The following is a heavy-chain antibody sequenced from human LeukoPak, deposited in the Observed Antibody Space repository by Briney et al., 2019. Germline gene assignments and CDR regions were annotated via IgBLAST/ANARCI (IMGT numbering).Heavy chain of an antibody. CDR1: GFTIGPYA. CDR2: IKADGSGT. CDR3: ATWAFYHNLDV. V-gene: IGHV3-43*02. D-gene: IGHD2/OR15-2a*01. Sequence: HPGGSLRLSCAASGFTIGPYAMYWVRQGPGRGLEWVSVIKADGSGTFYADSVRGRFTTPRDNSKNSLYLQMNSLTSEDTALYYCATWAFYHNLDVWGQGTTVIVSS. J-gene: IGHJ6*02.